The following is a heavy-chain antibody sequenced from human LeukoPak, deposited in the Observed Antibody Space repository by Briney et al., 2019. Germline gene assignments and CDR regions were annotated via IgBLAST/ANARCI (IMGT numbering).Heavy chain of an antibody. D-gene: IGHD3-22*01. CDR3: ARERYYYDSSGYQDAFDI. CDR2: IKQDGSEK. J-gene: IGHJ3*02. CDR1: GFTFSSYW. Sequence: GGSLRLSCAASGFTFSSYWTGWVRQAPGKGLEWVANIKQDGSEKYYVDSVKGRFTISRDNAKNSLYLQMNSLRAEDTAVYYCARERYYYDSSGYQDAFDIWGQGTMVTVSS. V-gene: IGHV3-7*01.